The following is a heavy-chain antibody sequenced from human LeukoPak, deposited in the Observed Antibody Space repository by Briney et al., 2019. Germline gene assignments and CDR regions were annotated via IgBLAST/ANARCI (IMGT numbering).Heavy chain of an antibody. CDR1: GYTFTSYA. CDR3: ARVSTMVRGVIIRYMDV. J-gene: IGHJ6*03. CDR2: INTNTGNP. Sequence: GASVKVSCKASGYTFTSYAMNWVRQAPEQGLEWMGWINTNTGNPTYAQGFTGRFVFSLDTSVSTAYLQISSLKAEDTAVYYCARVSTMVRGVIIRYMDVWGKGTTVTVSS. D-gene: IGHD3-10*01. V-gene: IGHV7-4-1*02.